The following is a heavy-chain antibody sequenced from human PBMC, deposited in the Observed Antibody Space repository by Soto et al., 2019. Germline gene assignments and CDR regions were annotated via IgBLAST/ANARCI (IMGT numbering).Heavy chain of an antibody. V-gene: IGHV3-23*01. J-gene: IGHJ5*02. CDR1: GFTFSSYA. Sequence: EVQLLESGGGLVQPGGSLRLSCAASGFTFSSYAMSWVRQAPGKGLEWVSAISGSGGSTYYADSVKGRFTISRDNSKNTLYLQMNSLRAEDTAVYYCGCKYGSSTSCYWDWFDPWGQGTLVTVSS. D-gene: IGHD2-2*01. CDR2: ISGSGGST. CDR3: GCKYGSSTSCYWDWFDP.